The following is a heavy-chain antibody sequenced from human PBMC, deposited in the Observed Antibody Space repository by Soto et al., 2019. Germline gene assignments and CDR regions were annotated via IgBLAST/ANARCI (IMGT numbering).Heavy chain of an antibody. V-gene: IGHV3-21*01. Sequence: GGSLRLSCAASGFTFSSYSMNWVRQAPGKGLEWVSSISSSSYIYYADSVKGRFTISRDNAKNSLYLQMNSLRAEDTAVYYCARGIGYYYDSSGYSPHDYWGQGTPVPVSS. CDR1: GFTFSSYS. CDR3: ARGIGYYYDSSGYSPHDY. D-gene: IGHD3-22*01. J-gene: IGHJ4*02. CDR2: ISSSSYI.